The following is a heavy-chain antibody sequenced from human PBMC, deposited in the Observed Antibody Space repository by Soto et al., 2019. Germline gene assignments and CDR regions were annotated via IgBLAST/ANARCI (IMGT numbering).Heavy chain of an antibody. CDR3: ARGMGIAATGRYDY. CDR2: IASSSSTI. CDR1: GITFSGNG. Sequence: EVQLVESGGGSVQPGGSLRLSCAASGITFSGNGMNWVRQAPGKGLEWVSYIASSSSTIYYADSVKGRFTISRDNAXNSLYLQMNSLRVDDTAVYYCARGMGIAATGRYDYWGQGILVTVSS. D-gene: IGHD6-13*01. V-gene: IGHV3-48*01. J-gene: IGHJ4*02.